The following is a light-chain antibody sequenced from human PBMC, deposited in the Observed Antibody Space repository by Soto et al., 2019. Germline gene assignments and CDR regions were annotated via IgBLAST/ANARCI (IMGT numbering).Light chain of an antibody. CDR3: QQYSSSPLT. V-gene: IGKV3-20*01. CDR1: QTITNNY. CDR2: DAS. Sequence: EIVLTHSPGTLSLSPWERATLSCRASQTITNNYLAWYQQKPGQAPRLVIYDASSRATGIPDRFSASGSGTDFTLTISRLEPEDVAVYYCQQYSSSPLTFGQGTKVDIK. J-gene: IGKJ1*01.